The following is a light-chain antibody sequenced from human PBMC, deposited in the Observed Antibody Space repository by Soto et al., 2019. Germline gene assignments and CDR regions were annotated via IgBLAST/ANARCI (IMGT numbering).Light chain of an antibody. CDR1: QSVSSS. J-gene: IGKJ2*01. CDR2: GAS. Sequence: EVVMTQSPAPLSVSPGDRATLSCRASQSVSSSLAWYQQKPGQAPRLLIYGASTRTTGIPARFSGSGSGTEFTLTISSLQSEDFAVYYWQQYNKWPRTFGQGTKLEIK. CDR3: QQYNKWPRT. V-gene: IGKV3-15*01.